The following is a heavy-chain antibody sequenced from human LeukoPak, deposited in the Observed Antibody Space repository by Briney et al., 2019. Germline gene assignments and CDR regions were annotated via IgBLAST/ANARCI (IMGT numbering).Heavy chain of an antibody. CDR2: IYYSGST. J-gene: IGHJ3*02. D-gene: IGHD1-26*01. CDR3: ARDDWEPLDI. Sequence: KASETLSLTCTVSSGCISSSSYYWGWIRQPPGKGLEWIGSIYYSGSTYYNPSLKSRVTISVDTSKNQFSLKLNSVTAADTAVYYCARDDWEPLDIWGQGTMVTVSS. CDR1: SGCISSSSYY. V-gene: IGHV4-39*07.